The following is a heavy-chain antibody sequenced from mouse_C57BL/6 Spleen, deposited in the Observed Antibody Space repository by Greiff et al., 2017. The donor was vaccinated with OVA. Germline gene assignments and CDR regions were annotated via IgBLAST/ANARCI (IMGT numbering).Heavy chain of an antibody. CDR3: ARDDTVVAKAMDY. Sequence: EVKLMESGGGLVQSGRSLRLSCATSGFTFSDFYMEWVRQAPGKGLEWIAASRNKANDYTTEYSASVKGRFIVSRDTSQSILYLQMHALRAEDTAIYYCARDDTVVAKAMDYWGQGTSVTVSS. J-gene: IGHJ4*01. V-gene: IGHV7-1*01. CDR1: GFTFSDFY. CDR2: SRNKANDYTT. D-gene: IGHD1-1*01.